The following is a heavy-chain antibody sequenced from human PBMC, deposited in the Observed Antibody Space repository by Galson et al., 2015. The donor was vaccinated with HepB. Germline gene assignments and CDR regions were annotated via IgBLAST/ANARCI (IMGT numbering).Heavy chain of an antibody. Sequence: DTLSLTCTVSGGSMSSYYWSWIRQSPGKGLEWIGYVYYSGSTNYNPSLKSRVTMSVDTSKNRFSLRLSSVTTADTAVYYCARAPGYTNTWYAYMDVWGKGTTVTVSS. D-gene: IGHD6-13*01. CDR2: VYYSGST. J-gene: IGHJ6*03. CDR1: GGSMSSYY. CDR3: ARAPGYTNTWYAYMDV. V-gene: IGHV4-59*01.